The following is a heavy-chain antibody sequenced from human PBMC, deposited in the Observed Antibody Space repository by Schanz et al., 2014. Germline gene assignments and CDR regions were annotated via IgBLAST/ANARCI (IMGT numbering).Heavy chain of an antibody. Sequence: QVLQVQSGSELKKPGTSVKVSCKASGYTFNNYTYVMIWVRQAPGQGLEWMGWINPNSGETNYEQKFKGRVTLTSDTSISTAFMELSGLTSDDTATYFCARARYTGYDCSGYWGQGTLLIVSS. D-gene: IGHD5-12*01. CDR2: INPNSGET. CDR1: GYTFNNYT. V-gene: IGHV1-2*02. J-gene: IGHJ4*02. CDR3: ARARYTGYDCSGY.